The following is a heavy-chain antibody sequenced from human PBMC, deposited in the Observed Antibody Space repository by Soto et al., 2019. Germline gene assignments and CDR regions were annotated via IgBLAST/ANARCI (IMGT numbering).Heavy chain of an antibody. CDR2: INPRTGST. CDR1: GYSFTNYC. CDR3: ARYGGLLTASWHYDL. Sequence: QVQLVQSGADVKKPGTSVKVSCKAAGYSFTNYCMYWVRQAPGQGLEWMGMINPRTGSTRYAQKFQDRVTLTRDTSTTTVYMELSTLISDDTAVYYCARYGGLLTASWHYDLWGPGTLVTVSS. D-gene: IGHD2-15*01. J-gene: IGHJ2*01. V-gene: IGHV1-46*01.